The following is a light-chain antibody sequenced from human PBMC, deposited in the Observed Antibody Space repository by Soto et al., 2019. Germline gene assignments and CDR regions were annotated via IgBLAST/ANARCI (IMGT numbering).Light chain of an antibody. V-gene: IGKV3D-15*01. CDR2: GMS. J-gene: IGKJ5*01. CDR1: QSVNSN. CDR3: QQYSKSPIT. Sequence: EMVMTQSPAILSVSPGESATLSCRASQSVNSNYLAWYQQHPGQPPRLLIYGMSTRATGIPDRFSGSGSGAEFSLTISRLHPEDFAVYYCQQYSKSPITFGEGTRLDIK.